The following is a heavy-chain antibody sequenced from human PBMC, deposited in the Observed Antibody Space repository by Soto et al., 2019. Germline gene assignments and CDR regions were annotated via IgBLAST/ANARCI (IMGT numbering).Heavy chain of an antibody. V-gene: IGHV3-23*01. CDR2: ISGSGGST. CDR1: GFTFSRDA. CDR3: AKVSVSGVVC. D-gene: IGHD3-10*01. J-gene: IGHJ4*02. Sequence: PGGSLRLSXAASGFTFSRDAMSWVREPPGKGLEWVSAISGSGGSTYYADSVKGRFTISRDNSKNTLYLQMNSLRAEDTAVYYCAKVSVSGVVCWGQGTLVTVSS.